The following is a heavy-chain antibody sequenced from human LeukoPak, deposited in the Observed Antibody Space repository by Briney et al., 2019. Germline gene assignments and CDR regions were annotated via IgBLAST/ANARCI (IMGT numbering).Heavy chain of an antibody. V-gene: IGHV3-23*01. Sequence: GGSLRLSCVASGFAFPTYAMMWVRQVPGKGLEWVSSIRVSDGARFYADSVKGRITMSRDNPKNTLFLQMNSLRPEDTAVYYCAKEPRWEQLHSFDIWGQGTTVTVSS. CDR1: GFAFPTYA. CDR2: IRVSDGAR. D-gene: IGHD1/OR15-1a*01. CDR3: AKEPRWEQLHSFDI. J-gene: IGHJ3*02.